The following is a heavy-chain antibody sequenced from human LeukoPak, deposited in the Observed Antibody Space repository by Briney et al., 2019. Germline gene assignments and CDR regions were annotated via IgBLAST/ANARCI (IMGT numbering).Heavy chain of an antibody. CDR1: GGSFGGYY. D-gene: IGHD2-2*01. J-gene: IGHJ1*01. CDR3: ARGRLRYCSSTSCPSAFQH. V-gene: IGHV4-34*01. CDR2: INHSGST. Sequence: PSETLSLTCAVYGGSFGGYYWSWIRQPPGKGLEWIGEINHSGSTNYNPSLKSRVTIPVDTSKNQFSLKLSSVTAADTAVYYCARGRLRYCSSTSCPSAFQHWGQGTLVTVSS.